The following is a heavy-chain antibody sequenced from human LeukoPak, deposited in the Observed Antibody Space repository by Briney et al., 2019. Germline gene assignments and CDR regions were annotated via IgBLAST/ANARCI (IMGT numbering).Heavy chain of an antibody. CDR3: AREGGRAVPGRFDQ. CDR2: IQNDGSDK. CDR1: GINFRSSG. J-gene: IGHJ4*02. V-gene: IGHV3-30*02. Sequence: GGSLRLSCAASGINFRSSGMHWVRQAPGKGLEWVTFIQNDGSDKYYAASVKGRFTISRDNSRNTVYLHMASLRADDTALYYCAREGGRAVPGRFDQWGQGTLVTVSS. D-gene: IGHD6-13*01.